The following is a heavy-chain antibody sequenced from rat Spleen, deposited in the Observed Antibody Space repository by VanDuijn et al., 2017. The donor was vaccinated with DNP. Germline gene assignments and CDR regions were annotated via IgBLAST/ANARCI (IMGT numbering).Heavy chain of an antibody. Sequence: EVRLVESGGGLVQPGRSLKLSCAASGFTFSAYYMAWVRQAPAKGLEWVAYINTRGGSAYYRASVKGRFIVPRDNATNTLYLQMASLTSEDTATYYCTRRDNYDWYFDFWCPGTMVTVSS. V-gene: IGHV5-27*01. J-gene: IGHJ1*01. CDR3: TRRDNYDWYFDF. D-gene: IGHD4-1*01. CDR2: INTRGGSA. CDR1: GFTFSAYY.